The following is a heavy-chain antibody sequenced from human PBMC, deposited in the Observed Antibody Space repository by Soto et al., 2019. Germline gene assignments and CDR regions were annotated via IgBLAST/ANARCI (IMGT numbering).Heavy chain of an antibody. CDR1: GFTFSSYG. D-gene: IGHD3-22*01. V-gene: IGHV3-33*01. J-gene: IGHJ4*02. CDR3: ARDLHDSSGYYDHYFDY. Sequence: PGGSLRLSCAASGFTFSSYGMHWVRQAPGKGLEWVAVIWYDGSNKYYADSVKGRFTISRDNSKNTLYLQMNSLRAEDTAVYYCARDLHDSSGYYDHYFDYWGQGTLVTVSS. CDR2: IWYDGSNK.